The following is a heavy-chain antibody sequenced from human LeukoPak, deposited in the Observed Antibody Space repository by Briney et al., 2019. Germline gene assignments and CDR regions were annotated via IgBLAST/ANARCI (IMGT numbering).Heavy chain of an antibody. D-gene: IGHD2-2*01. J-gene: IGHJ4*02. V-gene: IGHV4-39*01. CDR1: GGSISSSSYY. CDR2: IYYSGST. Sequence: PSETLTLPCTVSGGSISSSSYYWGWIRQPPGKGLEWIGSIYYSGSTYYNPSLKSRVTISVYTSKNQFSLKLSSVTAADTAVYYCARHEDIVVVPAAMPFDYWGQGTLVTVSS. CDR3: ARHEDIVVVPAAMPFDY.